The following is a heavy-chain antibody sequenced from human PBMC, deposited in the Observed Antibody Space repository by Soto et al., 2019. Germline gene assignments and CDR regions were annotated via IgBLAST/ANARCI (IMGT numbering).Heavy chain of an antibody. Sequence: ASVKVSCKASGYTFTSYAMHWVRQAPGQRLEWMGWINAGNGNTKYSQKFQGRVTITRDTSASTAYMELSSLRSEDTAVYYCASSRWICSGGSCYALDYWGQGTLVTVSS. J-gene: IGHJ4*02. CDR2: INAGNGNT. D-gene: IGHD2-15*01. CDR1: GYTFTSYA. V-gene: IGHV1-3*01. CDR3: ASSRWICSGGSCYALDY.